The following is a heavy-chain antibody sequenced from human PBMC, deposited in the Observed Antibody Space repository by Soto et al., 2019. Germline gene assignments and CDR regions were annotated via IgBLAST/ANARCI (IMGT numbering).Heavy chain of an antibody. J-gene: IGHJ6*02. V-gene: IGHV3-9*01. CDR3: ANDVVWSGYSYYYGMDA. Sequence: EVQLVESGGGLVQPGRSLRVSCAASGFTFADYAMHWVRQAPGKGLEWVSGISWNSGNKDYADSVKGRFSISRDNANNSLYLQLNSLRPADSALYYCANDVVWSGYSYYYGMDAWGPGTTVTVSS. CDR2: ISWNSGNK. CDR1: GFTFADYA. D-gene: IGHD3-3*01.